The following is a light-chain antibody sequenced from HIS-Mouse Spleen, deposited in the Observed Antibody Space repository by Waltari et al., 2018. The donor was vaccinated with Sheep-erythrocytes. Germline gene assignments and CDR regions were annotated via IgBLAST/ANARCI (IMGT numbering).Light chain of an antibody. V-gene: IGKV2-28*01. CDR3: MQALQTPWT. CDR2: LGS. CDR1: QCLLHSNGYNY. J-gene: IGKJ1*01. Sequence: DIVMTQSPLSLPVTPGEPASIPCRSSQCLLHSNGYNYLDWYLQKPGQSPQLLIYLGSNRASGVPDRFSGSGSGTDFTLKISRVEAEDVGVYYCMQALQTPWTFGQGTKVEIK.